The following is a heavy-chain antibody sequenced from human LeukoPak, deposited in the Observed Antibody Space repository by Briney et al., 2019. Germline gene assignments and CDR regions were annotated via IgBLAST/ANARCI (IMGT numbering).Heavy chain of an antibody. D-gene: IGHD6-13*01. Sequence: PSETLSLTCTVSGGSISSYYWSWIRQPPGKGLEWIGYIYNSGSTNYNPSLKSRVTISVDTSKNQFSLKLSSVTAADTAVYYCARAVTGIAAAETRLAPPRIKVFDYWGQGTLVTVSS. CDR1: GGSISSYY. J-gene: IGHJ4*02. V-gene: IGHV4-59*12. CDR3: ARAVTGIAAAETRLAPPRIKVFDY. CDR2: IYNSGST.